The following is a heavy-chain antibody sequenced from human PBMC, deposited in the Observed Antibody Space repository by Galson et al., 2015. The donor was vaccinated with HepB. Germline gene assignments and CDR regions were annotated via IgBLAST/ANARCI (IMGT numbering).Heavy chain of an antibody. CDR2: ISYEGSNK. CDR3: ATVACSGGTWYPDYFGMDV. J-gene: IGHJ6*02. Sequence: SLRLSCAASGFIFSRFAMNWVRQAPGKGLEWVALISYEGSNKYYGDSVKGRFSISRDDSKNTLYLQMNSLSGEDTAVYYCATVACSGGTWYPDYFGMDVWGQGTTVIVSS. CDR1: GFIFSRFA. D-gene: IGHD2-15*01. V-gene: IGHV3-30*04.